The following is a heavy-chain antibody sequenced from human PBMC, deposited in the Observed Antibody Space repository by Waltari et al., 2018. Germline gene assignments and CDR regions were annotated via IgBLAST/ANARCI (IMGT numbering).Heavy chain of an antibody. J-gene: IGHJ4*02. CDR1: GFTFSSYA. Sequence: EVQLLESGGGLVQPGGSLRLSCAASGFTFSSYAMSWVRQAPGKGLEWVSVIYSGGSTYYADSVKGRFTISRENSKNTLYLQMNSLRAEDTAVYYCAKVNYYDSSGYGYYFDYWGQGTLVTVSS. CDR3: AKVNYYDSSGYGYYFDY. D-gene: IGHD3-22*01. CDR2: IYSGGST. V-gene: IGHV3-23*03.